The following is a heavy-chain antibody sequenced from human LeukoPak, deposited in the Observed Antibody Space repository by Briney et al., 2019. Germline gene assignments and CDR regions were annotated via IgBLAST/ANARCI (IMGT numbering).Heavy chain of an antibody. J-gene: IGHJ1*01. D-gene: IGHD3-10*01. V-gene: IGHV1-2*02. CDR1: GYTFTGYY. CDR3: ARVSTNLIPPAGWFGELFHPAGTAEYFQH. CDR2: INPNSGCT. Sequence: GASVKVSCMASGYTFTGYYMHWVRQAPGQGLEGMGWINPNSGCTNYAQKFQGRVTMTRDTSISTAYMELSRLRSDDTAVYYCARVSTNLIPPAGWFGELFHPAGTAEYFQHWGQGTLVTVSS.